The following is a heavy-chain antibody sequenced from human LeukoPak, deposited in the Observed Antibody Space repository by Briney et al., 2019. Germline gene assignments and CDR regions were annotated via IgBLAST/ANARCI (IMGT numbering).Heavy chain of an antibody. CDR1: GFTFSTYD. Sequence: GGSLRLSCAASGFTFSTYDMQWVRHGTGKGVEWVSAIITALHTFYTDSVPRRFTISTHTAKNSLYLQMPTLSAGDTAVYYCVRERLGANKRVVNYDFDLWGRGNLATVSS. CDR2: IITALHT. D-gene: IGHD3-16*01. J-gene: IGHJ2*01. CDR3: VRERLGANKRVVNYDFDL. V-gene: IGHV3-13*01.